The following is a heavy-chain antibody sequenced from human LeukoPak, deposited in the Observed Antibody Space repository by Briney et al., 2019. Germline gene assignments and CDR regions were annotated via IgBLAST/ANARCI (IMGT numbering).Heavy chain of an antibody. V-gene: IGHV3-64*01. CDR3: ARDRDGHYYDSSSPLDY. CDR1: GFTFSSYA. D-gene: IGHD3-22*01. Sequence: GGSLRLSCAASGFTFSSYAMHWVRQAPGKGLEYVSAISSNGGSTYYANSVKGRFTISRDNSKNTLYLQMGSLRAEDMAVYYCARDRDGHYYDSSSPLDYWGQGTLVTVSS. J-gene: IGHJ4*02. CDR2: ISSNGGST.